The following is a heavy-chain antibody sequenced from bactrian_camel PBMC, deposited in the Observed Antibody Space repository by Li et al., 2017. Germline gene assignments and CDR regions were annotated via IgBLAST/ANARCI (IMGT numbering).Heavy chain of an antibody. CDR1: GFTFSSYV. J-gene: IGHJ4*01. CDR3: AARRCWVGLGLDEYGYDY. CDR2: IYTGGGST. V-gene: IGHV3S19*01. D-gene: IGHD1*01. Sequence: VQLVESGGGLVQPGGSLRLICTTSGFTFSSYVMYWVRQAPGKGLKWVSSIYTGGGSTYYADSVKGRFTISRDNAKNTLYLQLNSLKPEDTAMYYCAARRCWVGLGLDEYGYDYWGQGTQVTVS.